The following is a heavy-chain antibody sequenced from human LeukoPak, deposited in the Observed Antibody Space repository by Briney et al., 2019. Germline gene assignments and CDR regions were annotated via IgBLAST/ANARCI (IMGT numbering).Heavy chain of an antibody. V-gene: IGHV1-18*01. CDR3: ARDPLRSTWSAYYNALDV. D-gene: IGHD6-13*01. CDR2: ISAYNGNT. J-gene: IGHJ6*02. Sequence: ASVKVSCKASGYSFTSYAINWVRQAPGQGLEWMGWISAYNGNTDYAQKLQGRVTMTTDTSTSTAYMGLRGLTSDDTAVYYCARDPLRSTWSAYYNALDVWGQGTTVTVSS. CDR1: GYSFTSYA.